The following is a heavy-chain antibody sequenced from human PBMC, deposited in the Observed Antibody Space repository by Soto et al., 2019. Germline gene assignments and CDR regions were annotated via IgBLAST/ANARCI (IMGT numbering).Heavy chain of an antibody. D-gene: IGHD7-27*01. V-gene: IGHV4-39*01. J-gene: IGHJ4*02. CDR2: INYSGST. Sequence: QLQLQESGPGLVKASETLSLTCTVSGGSIRSSSYYYWAWIRQPPGKGLKWIGSINYSGSTYYNPSLKSQVTISVDTSKNQFSLKLSYVTAAETAVYYCARRDELGFDYWGQGTLVTVSS. CDR3: ARRDELGFDY. CDR1: GGSIRSSSYYY.